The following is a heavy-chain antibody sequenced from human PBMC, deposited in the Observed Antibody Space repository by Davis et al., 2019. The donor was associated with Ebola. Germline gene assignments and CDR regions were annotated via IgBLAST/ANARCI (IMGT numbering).Heavy chain of an antibody. CDR2: IYYSGST. D-gene: IGHD6-13*01. J-gene: IGHJ4*02. V-gene: IGHV4-59*08. CDR3: ARHNILQQLVIDY. Sequence: MPGGSLRLSCTVSGGSISSYYWSWIRQPPGKGLEWIGYIYYSGSTNYNPSLKSRVTISVDTSKNQFSLKLSSVTAADTAVYYCARHNILQQLVIDYWGQGTLVTVSS. CDR1: GGSISSYY.